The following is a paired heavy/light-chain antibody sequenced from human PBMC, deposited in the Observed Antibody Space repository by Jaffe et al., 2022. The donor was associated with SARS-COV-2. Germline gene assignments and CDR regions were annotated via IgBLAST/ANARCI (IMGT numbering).Heavy chain of an antibody. CDR1: GFTFDDYA. CDR3: ARDVGGGAIDI. D-gene: IGHD1-26*01. CDR2: CNGNADDT. V-gene: IGHV3-20*04. J-gene: IGHJ3*02. Sequence: EVQLVESGGGVVRPGGSLRLSCAASGFTFDDYAMSWVRQPPGKGLEWVSGCNGNADDTGYADSVKGRFTISRDNAKNSLYLQMNSLRPDDTALYYCARDVGGGAIDIWGQGTMVTVSS.
Light chain of an antibody. Sequence: DIQMTQSPSTLSASVGDRVTITCRASQSISRWLAWYQKKPGKAPNLVIYKASSLESGVPSRFSGSGSGTEFTLTISSLQPDDFATYYCQGYNRYPYTFGQGTKLEIK. CDR3: QGYNRYPYT. J-gene: IGKJ2*01. V-gene: IGKV1-5*03. CDR2: KAS. CDR1: QSISRW.